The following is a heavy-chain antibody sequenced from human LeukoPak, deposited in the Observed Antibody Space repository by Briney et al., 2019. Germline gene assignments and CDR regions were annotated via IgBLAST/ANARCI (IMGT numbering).Heavy chain of an antibody. CDR2: IIPIFGTA. D-gene: IGHD1-26*01. V-gene: IGHV1-69*13. Sequence: ASVKVSCKASGYTFTSYGISWVRQAPGQGLEWMGGIIPIFGTANYAQKFQGRVTITADEATSTAYMELSSLRSEDTAVYYCARAGYSGSYYSVDYWGQGTLVTVSS. CDR1: GYTFTSYG. CDR3: ARAGYSGSYYSVDY. J-gene: IGHJ4*02.